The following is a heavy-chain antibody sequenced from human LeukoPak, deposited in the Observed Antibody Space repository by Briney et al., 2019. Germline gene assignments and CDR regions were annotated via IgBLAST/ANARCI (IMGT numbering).Heavy chain of an antibody. V-gene: IGHV3-11*01. Sequence: GGSLRLSCAASGFTFSDYYMSWIRQAPGKGLEWVSYISSSGSTIYYADSVKGRFTISRDNAKNSLYLQMNSLRAEDTAVYYCARDHQDIVVVPAAMKYYYYYMDVWGKGTTVTVSS. CDR1: GFTFSDYY. J-gene: IGHJ6*03. D-gene: IGHD2-2*01. CDR3: ARDHQDIVVVPAAMKYYYYYMDV. CDR2: ISSSGSTI.